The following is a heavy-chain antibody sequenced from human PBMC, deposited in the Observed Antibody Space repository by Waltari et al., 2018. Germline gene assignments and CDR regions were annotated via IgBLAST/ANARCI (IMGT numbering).Heavy chain of an antibody. CDR2: VRDDGGNS. V-gene: IGHV3-30*02. D-gene: IGHD1-1*01. J-gene: IGHJ4*02. Sequence: QVQLLESGGGVVQLGGSLRLSCAASGFTFSNYDMHWVRQAPGKGLEWVAFVRDDGGNSYNIDSVEVRFTVSRDNSKNTLYVQMNSLRPEDTAIYYCARGGMGYYYSDYWGQGTLVLVSS. CDR1: GFTFSNYD. CDR3: ARGGMGYYYSDY.